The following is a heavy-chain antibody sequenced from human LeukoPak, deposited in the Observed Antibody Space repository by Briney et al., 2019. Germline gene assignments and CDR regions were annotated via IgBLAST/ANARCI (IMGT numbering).Heavy chain of an antibody. CDR1: GFTFSSYA. CDR3: AKSGSAEGGYYYYYMDV. D-gene: IGHD2-15*01. CDR2: ISGSGGST. Sequence: GGSLRLSCAASGFTFSSYAMSWVRQAPGKGLEWVSAISGSGGSTYYADSVKGRFTISRDNSKNTLYVQMNSLRAEDTAVYYCAKSGSAEGGYYYYYMDVWGKGTTVTVSS. J-gene: IGHJ6*03. V-gene: IGHV3-23*01.